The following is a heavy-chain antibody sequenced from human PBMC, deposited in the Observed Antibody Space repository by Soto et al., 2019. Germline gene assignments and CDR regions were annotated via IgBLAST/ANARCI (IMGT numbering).Heavy chain of an antibody. J-gene: IGHJ4*02. CDR1: GVSVGSTYYY. V-gene: IGHV4-61*01. Sequence: QVQLQESGPGLVKPSETLSLTCTVSGVSVGSTYYYWTWIRQPPGKGLEWIGNIFYSGSTKYNPSLKSRVTRSADTAKNLFSLDLACVTAADTAVYFCAREGCSGGACYSGYRLGLAFWGQGIPVTVAS. D-gene: IGHD2-15*01. CDR2: IFYSGST. CDR3: AREGCSGGACYSGYRLGLAF.